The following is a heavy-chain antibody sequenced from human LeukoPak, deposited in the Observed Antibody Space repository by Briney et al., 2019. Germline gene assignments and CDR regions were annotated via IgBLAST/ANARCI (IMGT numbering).Heavy chain of an antibody. CDR1: GGSISSYY. Sequence: SETLSLTCTVSGGSISSYYWSWIRQPPGKGLEWIGEINHSGSTNYNPSLKSRVTISVDTSKNQFSLKLSSVTAADTAVYYCARGRGLVGLYYFDYWGQGTLVTVSS. V-gene: IGHV4-34*01. D-gene: IGHD3/OR15-3a*01. CDR3: ARGRGLVGLYYFDY. J-gene: IGHJ4*02. CDR2: INHSGST.